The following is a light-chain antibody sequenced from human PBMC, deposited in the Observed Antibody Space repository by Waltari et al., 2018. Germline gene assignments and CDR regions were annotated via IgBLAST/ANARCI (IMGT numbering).Light chain of an antibody. J-gene: IGKJ1*01. CDR2: WAS. CDR1: QSVLYSSNNENY. CDR3: QQYYNTPLT. Sequence: DIVMTQSPDSLAVARGERATINCKSSQSVLYSSNNENYLAWYQQKPGQPPKLLIIWASTRESGVPDRFSGSGSGTDFTLTISSLQAEDVAVYYCQQYYNTPLTFGQGTKVEIK. V-gene: IGKV4-1*01.